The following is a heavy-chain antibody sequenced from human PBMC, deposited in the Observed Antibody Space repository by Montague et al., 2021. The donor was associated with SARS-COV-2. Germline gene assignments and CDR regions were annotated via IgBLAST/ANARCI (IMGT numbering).Heavy chain of an antibody. V-gene: IGHV3-21*01. CDR3: ARDRVPTVTTNWFDP. CDR1: GLTFSSYS. CDR2: ISSSSYI. Sequence: SLRLSCAASGLTFSSYSMNWVRQAPGKGLEWVSSISSSSYIYYADSVKGRFTISRDNAKNSLYLQMNSLRAEDTAVYYCARDRVPTVTTNWFDPWGQGTLVTVSS. J-gene: IGHJ5*02. D-gene: IGHD4-17*01.